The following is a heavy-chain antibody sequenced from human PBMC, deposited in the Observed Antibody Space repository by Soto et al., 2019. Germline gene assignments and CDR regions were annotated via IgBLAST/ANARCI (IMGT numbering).Heavy chain of an antibody. D-gene: IGHD1-7*01. CDR2: ISKDGDIK. Sequence: GGSLRLSCAASGFTFNTYGMHWVRQAPGKGLEWVAVISKDGDIKFYADSMKSRFTISRDNSKNTLYLQVNRLRPEDKAVYYCTNWNYPQSDWGQGTRVTVSS. V-gene: IGHV3-30*18. J-gene: IGHJ4*02. CDR3: TNWNYPQSD. CDR1: GFTFNTYG.